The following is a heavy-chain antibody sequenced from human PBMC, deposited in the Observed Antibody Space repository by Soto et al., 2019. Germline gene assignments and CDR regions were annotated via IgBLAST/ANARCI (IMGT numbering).Heavy chain of an antibody. V-gene: IGHV4-4*02. Sequence: SETLSLTCAFSSGSISSSNWWSWVRQPPGKGLEWIGSIYHSGTTYNNPSLKSRVTISVDTSKNQFSLRLNSVTAADTAVYFCARRRKNSGYSGPDFWGQGTLVTVSS. CDR2: IYHSGTT. CDR3: ARRRKNSGYSGPDF. D-gene: IGHD5-12*01. J-gene: IGHJ4*02. CDR1: SGSISSSNW.